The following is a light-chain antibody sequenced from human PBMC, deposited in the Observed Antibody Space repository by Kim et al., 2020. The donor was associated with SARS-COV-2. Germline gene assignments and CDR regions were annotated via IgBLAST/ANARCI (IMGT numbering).Light chain of an antibody. Sequence: SVKLTCTRSSGHSSYAIAWHQQQPEKGPRYLMKLNSDGSHSKGDGIPDRFSGSSSGAERYLTISSLQSEDEADYYCQTWGTGILVFGGGTQLTVL. V-gene: IGLV4-69*01. CDR3: QTWGTGILV. CDR1: SGHSSYA. CDR2: LNSDGSH. J-gene: IGLJ3*02.